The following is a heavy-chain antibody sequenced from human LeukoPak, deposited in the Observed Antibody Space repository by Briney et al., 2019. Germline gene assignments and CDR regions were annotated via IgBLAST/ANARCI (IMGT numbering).Heavy chain of an antibody. CDR3: ARVWARLERTNAFDI. CDR1: GGTFSSYA. J-gene: IGHJ3*02. V-gene: IGHV1-69*05. D-gene: IGHD1-7*01. CDR2: IIPIFGTA. Sequence: ASVKVSCKASGGTFSSYAISWVRQAPGQGLEWMGRIIPIFGTANYAQKFQGRVTITTDESTSTAYMELSSLRSEDTAVYYCARVWARLERTNAFDIWGQETMVTVSS.